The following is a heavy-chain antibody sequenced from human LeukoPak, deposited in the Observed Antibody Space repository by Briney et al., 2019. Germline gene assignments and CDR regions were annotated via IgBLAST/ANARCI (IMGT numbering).Heavy chain of an antibody. CDR1: GFTFSSYA. V-gene: IGHV3-23*01. D-gene: IGHD3-22*01. CDR2: ISGSGGST. Sequence: GGSLRLSCAASGFTFSSYAMSWVRQAPGKGLEWVSAISGSGGSTYYADSVKGRFTISRDNSKNTLYLQMNSLRAEDTAVYYCAKDAPVYYYDSSGYPYYFDYWGQGTLVTVSS. J-gene: IGHJ4*02. CDR3: AKDAPVYYYDSSGYPYYFDY.